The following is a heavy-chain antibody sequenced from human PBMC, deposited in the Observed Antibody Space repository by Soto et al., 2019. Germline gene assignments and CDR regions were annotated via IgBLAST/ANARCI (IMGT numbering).Heavy chain of an antibody. CDR2: ISYDGSNK. D-gene: IGHD6-19*01. CDR1: GFTFSSYG. V-gene: IGHV3-30*18. Sequence: QVQLVESGGGVVQPGRSLRLSCAASGFTFSSYGMHWVLQAPGKGLAWVAVISYDGSNKYYADSVKGRFTISRDNSKNTLYLQMSSLRAEATALYYCVKDGSSGLPYYYGLDVWRQGTTVTVS. J-gene: IGHJ6*02. CDR3: VKDGSSGLPYYYGLDV.